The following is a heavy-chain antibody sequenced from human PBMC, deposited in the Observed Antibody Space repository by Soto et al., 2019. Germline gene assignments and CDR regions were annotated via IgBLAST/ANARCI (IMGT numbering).Heavy chain of an antibody. J-gene: IGHJ5*02. V-gene: IGHV3-33*06. CDR2: IWYDGSNK. D-gene: IGHD2-2*01. CDR3: AKEKISTSCCNWFDP. Sequence: HPGGSLRLSCAASGFTFSSYGMHCVRQAPGKGLEWVAVIWYDGSNKYYADSVKGRFTISRDNSKNTLYLQMNSLRAEDTAVYYCAKEKISTSCCNWFDPWGQGTLVTVSS. CDR1: GFTFSSYG.